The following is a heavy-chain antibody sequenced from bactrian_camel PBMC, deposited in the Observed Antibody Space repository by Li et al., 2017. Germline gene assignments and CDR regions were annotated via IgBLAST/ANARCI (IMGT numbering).Heavy chain of an antibody. CDR3: GLKGSTGTWETIGRYIS. CDR1: GITFSRHD. CDR2: ITSLPSLFRAA. D-gene: IGHD7*01. Sequence: VQLVESGGGSVQAGGSPRLSCAASGITFSRHDMSWVRQAPGKEVEWVAGITSLPSLFRAASYADSVKGRFTISWDNADNTVYLQMDSLKPDDSGIYYCGLKGSTGTWETIGRYISWGQGTQVTVS. V-gene: IGHV3S40*01. J-gene: IGHJ6*01.